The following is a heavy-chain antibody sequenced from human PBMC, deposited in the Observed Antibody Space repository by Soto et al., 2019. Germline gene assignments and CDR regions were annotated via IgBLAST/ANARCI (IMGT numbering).Heavy chain of an antibody. CDR3: ARDLLAPFGVFDY. V-gene: IGHV3-33*01. Sequence: GGSLRLSCAASGFTFSSYGMHWVRQAPGKGLEWASVIWYDGTNKYYADSVKGRFTISRDNSKSTLYLQMNSLRAEDTAVYYCARDLLAPFGVFDYWGQGTLVTVSS. CDR2: IWYDGTNK. D-gene: IGHD3-3*01. CDR1: GFTFSSYG. J-gene: IGHJ4*02.